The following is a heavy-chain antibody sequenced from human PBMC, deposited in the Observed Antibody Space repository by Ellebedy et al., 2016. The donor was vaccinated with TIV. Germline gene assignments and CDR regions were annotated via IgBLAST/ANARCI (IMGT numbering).Heavy chain of an antibody. Sequence: ASVKVSXXASGGTFSSYAISWVRQAPGQGLEWMGWINPNTGGTNYAQKFQGRVSMTSDKSISTAYMELTGLRSDDTAVYYCARDRAPLVSYYDYYYMDVWGKGTTVTVSS. D-gene: IGHD2-8*01. J-gene: IGHJ6*03. CDR1: GGTFSSYA. CDR2: INPNTGGT. CDR3: ARDRAPLVSYYDYYYMDV. V-gene: IGHV1-2*02.